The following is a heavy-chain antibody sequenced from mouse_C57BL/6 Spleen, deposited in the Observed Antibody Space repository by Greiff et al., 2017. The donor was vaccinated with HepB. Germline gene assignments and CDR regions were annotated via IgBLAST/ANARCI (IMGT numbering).Heavy chain of an antibody. J-gene: IGHJ2*01. CDR1: GYSFTSYY. Sequence: QVQLQQSGPELVKPGASVKISSKASGYSFTSYYIHWVKQRPGQGLEWIGWIYPGSGNTKYNEKFKGKATLTADTSSSTAYMQLSSLTSEDSAVYYCARPMVTTGFDYWGQGTTLTVSS. V-gene: IGHV1-66*01. CDR3: ARPMVTTGFDY. D-gene: IGHD2-2*01. CDR2: IYPGSGNT.